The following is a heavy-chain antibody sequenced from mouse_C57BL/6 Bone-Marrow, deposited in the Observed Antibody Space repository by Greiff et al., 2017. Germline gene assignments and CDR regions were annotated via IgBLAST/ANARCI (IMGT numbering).Heavy chain of an antibody. Sequence: QVQLKESGPGLVAPSQSLSITCTVSGFSLTSYGVDWVRQPPGKGLEWLGVIGGGGSTNYNSALMSRLSISKANSKSQVFLKMNSLQTDDTAMYYCATHNYDYDGDWYFDVWGTGTTVTVSS. J-gene: IGHJ1*03. CDR1: GFSLTSYG. CDR2: IGGGGST. V-gene: IGHV2-9*01. D-gene: IGHD2-4*01. CDR3: ATHNYDYDGDWYFDV.